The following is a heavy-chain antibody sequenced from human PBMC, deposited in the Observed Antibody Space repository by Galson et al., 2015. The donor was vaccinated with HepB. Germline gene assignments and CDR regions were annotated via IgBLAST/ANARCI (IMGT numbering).Heavy chain of an antibody. J-gene: IGHJ2*01. CDR1: GFTFSSYW. V-gene: IGHV3-7*03. D-gene: IGHD3-16*02. CDR2: IKQDGSEK. CDR3: ARAQGSYRAYWYFDL. Sequence: SLRLSCAASGFTFSSYWMSWVRQAPGKGLEWVANIKQDGSEKYYVDSVKGRFTISRDNAKNSLYLQMNSLRAEDTAVYYCARAQGSYRAYWYFDLWGRGTLVTVSS.